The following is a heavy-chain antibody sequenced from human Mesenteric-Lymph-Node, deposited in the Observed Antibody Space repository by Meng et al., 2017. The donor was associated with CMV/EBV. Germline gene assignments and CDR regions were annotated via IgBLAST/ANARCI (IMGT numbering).Heavy chain of an antibody. J-gene: IGHJ4*02. V-gene: IGHV4-38-2*02. D-gene: IGHD3-22*01. CDR2: IYHSGST. CDR1: GYSISSGYY. CDR3: ARAPVRNYYDSSGYSFDY. Sequence: SETLSLTCTVSGYSISSGYYWGWIRQPPGKGLEWIGSIYHSGSTYYNPSLKSRVTISVDTSKNQFSLKLSSVTAADTAVYYCARAPVRNYYDSSGYSFDYWGQGTLVTVSS.